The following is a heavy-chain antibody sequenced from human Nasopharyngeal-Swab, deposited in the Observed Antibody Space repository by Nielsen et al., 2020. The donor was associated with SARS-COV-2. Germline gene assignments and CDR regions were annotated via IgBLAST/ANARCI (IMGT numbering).Heavy chain of an antibody. Sequence: WIRQPPGKGLAWIGEIYHSGSTNYNPSLKSRVTISVDKSKNQFSLKLSSVTAADTAVYYCASVLGYCSSTSCYYYYGMDVWGQGTTVTVSS. D-gene: IGHD2-2*01. J-gene: IGHJ6*02. V-gene: IGHV4-4*02. CDR2: IYHSGST. CDR3: ASVLGYCSSTSCYYYYGMDV.